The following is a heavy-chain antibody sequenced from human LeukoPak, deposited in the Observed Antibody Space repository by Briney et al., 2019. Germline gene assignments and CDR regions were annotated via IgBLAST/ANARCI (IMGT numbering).Heavy chain of an antibody. CDR2: MSLGGSSI. V-gene: IGHV3-30*15. J-gene: IGHJ4*02. Sequence: GGSLRLSCVASGFAFNTQAMHWVRQAPGKGLEWLAVMSLGGSSIYYADSVKGRFTISRDNSKNTLYLQMSSLRVEDTAVYYCARDRGKLRYFDLWGQGTLLAVSS. CDR3: ARDRGKLRYFDL. CDR1: GFAFNTQA. D-gene: IGHD3-9*01.